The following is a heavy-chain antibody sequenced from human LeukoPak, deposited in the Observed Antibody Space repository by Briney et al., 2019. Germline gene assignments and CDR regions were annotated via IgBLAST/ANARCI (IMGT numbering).Heavy chain of an antibody. CDR3: ARVCSSSQYPDDY. V-gene: IGHV1-18*01. D-gene: IGHD6-13*01. Sequence: ASXKVSCKASGYTFTSYGISWVGQAPGQGGEGMGWISAYNGNTNYAQKLQGRVTMTTDTSTSTAYMELRSLRSDDTAVYYCARVCSSSQYPDDYWGQGTLVTVSS. J-gene: IGHJ4*02. CDR1: GYTFTSYG. CDR2: ISAYNGNT.